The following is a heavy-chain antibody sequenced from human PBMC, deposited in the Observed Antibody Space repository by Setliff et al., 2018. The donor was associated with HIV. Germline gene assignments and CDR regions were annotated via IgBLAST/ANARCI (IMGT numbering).Heavy chain of an antibody. D-gene: IGHD6-19*01. CDR1: GGSITTGDSS. CDR2: IYQSGST. J-gene: IGHJ6*02. V-gene: IGHV4-30-2*05. Sequence: SETLSLTCIVSGGSITTGDSSWSWIRQPPGKGLEWIGYIYQSGSTHQNPSLKSRVTISVDSSKNHFSLILGSVTAADTAVYFCARILGSHYYYGMDVWGPGTTVTVSS. CDR3: ARILGSHYYYGMDV.